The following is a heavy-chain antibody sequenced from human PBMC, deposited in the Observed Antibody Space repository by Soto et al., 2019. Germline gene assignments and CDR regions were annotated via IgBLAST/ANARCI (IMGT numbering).Heavy chain of an antibody. J-gene: IGHJ5*02. V-gene: IGHV3-7*03. CDR2: IKQDGSEK. D-gene: IGHD6-19*01. CDR1: GFTFSSYW. Sequence: EVQLVESGGGLVKPGGSLRLSCAASGFTFSSYWMSWVRQAPGKGLEWVANIKQDGSEKYYVDSVKGRFTISRDNAKNSLYLQMNSLRAEDTAVYYCAREKVGRASWEIPSGWTRPVRGCGWFDPWGQGTLVTVSS. CDR3: AREKVGRASWEIPSGWTRPVRGCGWFDP.